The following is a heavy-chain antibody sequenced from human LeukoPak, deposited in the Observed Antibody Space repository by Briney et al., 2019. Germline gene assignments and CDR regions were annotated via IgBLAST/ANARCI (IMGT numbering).Heavy chain of an antibody. J-gene: IGHJ1*01. Sequence: PGGSLRLSCAASEFTFSNYAMNWVRQAPGKGLEWVSGISGGGGSTYYADSVKGRFTISRDNSKNTLYLQMNSLRAEDTAVYYCADDRYSSGWYGNFQHWGQGTLVTVSS. CDR3: ADDRYSSGWYGNFQH. CDR2: ISGGGGST. V-gene: IGHV3-23*01. D-gene: IGHD6-19*01. CDR1: EFTFSNYA.